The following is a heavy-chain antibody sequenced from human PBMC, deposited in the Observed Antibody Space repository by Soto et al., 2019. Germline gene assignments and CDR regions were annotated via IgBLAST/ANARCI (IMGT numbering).Heavy chain of an antibody. CDR1: GFTFSSYS. CDR3: ARGLAVAGYAFDI. D-gene: IGHD6-19*01. Sequence: EVQLVESGGGLVKPGGSLRLSCAASGFTFSSYSMNWVRQAPGKGLEWVSSISSSSRYIYYADSVKGGFTISRDNAKNSLYLQMSSLRAEDTAVYYCARGLAVAGYAFDIWGQGTMVTVSS. V-gene: IGHV3-21*01. CDR2: ISSSSRYI. J-gene: IGHJ3*02.